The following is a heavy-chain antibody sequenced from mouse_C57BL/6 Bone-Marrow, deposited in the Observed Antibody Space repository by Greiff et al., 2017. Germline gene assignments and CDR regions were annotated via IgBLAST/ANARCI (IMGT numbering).Heavy chain of an antibody. V-gene: IGHV1-47*01. Sequence: VKLMESGAELVKPGASVKMSCKASGYTFTTYPIEWMKQSPGKSLEWIGNFYPDSDGTKYNEKFKGKATLTVEKSSSTVYLELSRLTSDDSAVYYCARKRLGIYCDDGGQGNTLTVSS. CDR3: ARKRLGIYCDD. CDR2: FYPDSDGT. CDR1: GYTFTTYP. J-gene: IGHJ2*01.